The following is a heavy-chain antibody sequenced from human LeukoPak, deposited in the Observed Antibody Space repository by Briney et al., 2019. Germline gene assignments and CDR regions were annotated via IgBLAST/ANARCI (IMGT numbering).Heavy chain of an antibody. Sequence: GASVKVSCKASGYTFISYGVSWVRQAPGQGLEWMGWINTYNGKTNYAQKFQGRATMTTDTSTTTAYMELRSLRSDDTALYYCARGERGRMDIVARSYFDDWGQGTLVTVSS. D-gene: IGHD5-12*01. CDR2: INTYNGKT. V-gene: IGHV1-18*01. J-gene: IGHJ4*02. CDR3: ARGERGRMDIVARSYFDD. CDR1: GYTFISYG.